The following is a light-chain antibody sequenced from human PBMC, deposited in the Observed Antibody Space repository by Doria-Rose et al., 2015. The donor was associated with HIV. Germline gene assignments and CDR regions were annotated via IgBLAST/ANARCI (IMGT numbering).Light chain of an antibody. Sequence: VLTQPPSTSGTPGQRVTISCSGAISNIGSNTVNWYRQLPVTAPKLLIYRNNQRPSGVPDRFSGSKSGTSASLAISGLRAEDEADYLCATWDDRLNGTYVFGSGTKVTVL. CDR3: ATWDDRLNGTYV. J-gene: IGLJ1*01. V-gene: IGLV1-44*01. CDR2: RNN. CDR1: ISNIGSNT.